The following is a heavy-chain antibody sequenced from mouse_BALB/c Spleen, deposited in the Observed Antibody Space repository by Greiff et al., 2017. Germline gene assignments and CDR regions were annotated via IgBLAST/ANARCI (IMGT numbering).Heavy chain of an antibody. J-gene: IGHJ2*01. CDR1: GFSFSSYA. CDR3: ANCITTVVADFDY. CDR2: IRSGGST. D-gene: IGHD1-1*01. V-gene: IGHV5-6-5*01. Sequence: EVMLVESGGGLVKPGGSLKLSCAASGFSFSSYAMSWVRQTPEKRLEWVASIRSGGSTYYPDSVKGRFAISRDNARNILYLQMSSLRSEDTAMYYCANCITTVVADFDYWGQGTPLTVSS.